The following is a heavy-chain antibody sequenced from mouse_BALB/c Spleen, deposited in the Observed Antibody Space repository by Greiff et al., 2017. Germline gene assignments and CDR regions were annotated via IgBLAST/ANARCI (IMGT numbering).Heavy chain of an antibody. J-gene: IGHJ3*01. CDR2: IWSGGST. V-gene: IGHV2-2*02. Sequence: QVQLKQSGPGLVQPSQSLSITCTVSGFSLTSYGVHWVRQSPGKGLEWLGVIWSGGSTDYNAAFISRLSISKDNSKSQVFFKMNSLQANDTAIYYCARGPDYYGSRGFAYWGQGTLVTVSA. CDR1: GFSLTSYG. D-gene: IGHD1-1*01. CDR3: ARGPDYYGSRGFAY.